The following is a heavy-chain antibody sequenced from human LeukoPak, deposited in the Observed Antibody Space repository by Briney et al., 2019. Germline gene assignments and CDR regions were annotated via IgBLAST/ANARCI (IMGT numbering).Heavy chain of an antibody. Sequence: GGSLRLSCAASGFTVTSNYVSWVRQAPGKGLEWVSVIYSGGTTYYADSVKGRFTISRDNAKNSLYLQMNSLRAEDTAVYYCAPAARYDAYWGQGTLVTVSS. CDR1: GFTVTSNY. V-gene: IGHV3-53*01. J-gene: IGHJ4*02. CDR3: APAARYDAY. D-gene: IGHD6-6*01. CDR2: IYSGGTT.